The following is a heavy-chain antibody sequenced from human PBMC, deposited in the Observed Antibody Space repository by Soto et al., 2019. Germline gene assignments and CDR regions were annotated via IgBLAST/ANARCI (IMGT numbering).Heavy chain of an antibody. D-gene: IGHD7-27*01. CDR1: GFTVSSTY. V-gene: IGHV3-53*02. CDR2: IYTGGST. CDR3: ARDPQLGAWFDP. Sequence: EVQLVETGGGLIQPGGSLRLSCAASGFTVSSTYMSWVRQAPGKGLERVSVIYTGGSTYYADSVKGRFTISRDNSKNTLYLQMNSLRAEDTAVYYCARDPQLGAWFDPWGQGTLVTVSS. J-gene: IGHJ5*02.